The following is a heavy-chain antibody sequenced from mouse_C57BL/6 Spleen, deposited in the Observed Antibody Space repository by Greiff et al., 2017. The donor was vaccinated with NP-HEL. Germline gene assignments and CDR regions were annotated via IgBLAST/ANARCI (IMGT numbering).Heavy chain of an antibody. J-gene: IGHJ4*01. V-gene: IGHV3-6*01. CDR3: ARGGGNYEGYAMDY. D-gene: IGHD2-1*01. CDR1: GYSITSGYY. Sequence: ESGPGLVKPSQSLSLTCSVTGYSITSGYYWNWIRQFPGNKLEWMGYISYDGSNNYNPSLKNRISITRDTSKNQFFLKLNSVTTEDTATYYCARGGGNYEGYAMDYWGQGTSVTVSS. CDR2: ISYDGSN.